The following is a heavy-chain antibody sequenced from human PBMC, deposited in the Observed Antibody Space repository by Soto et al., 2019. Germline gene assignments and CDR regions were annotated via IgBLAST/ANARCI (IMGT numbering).Heavy chain of an antibody. V-gene: IGHV3-23*01. D-gene: IGHD3-10*01. CDR1: GFTFISYA. Sequence: EVQLLESGGGLVQPGGSLRLSCAASGFTFISYAMNWVRQAPGKGLQWVSAISGGGDATFYADSVKGRFPISRDNSRNMVTLHMNSLGADVTAVYYCARKVPGSTTRPDYWYFELWGRGTLVTVSS. CDR2: ISGGGDAT. J-gene: IGHJ2*01. CDR3: ARKVPGSTTRPDYWYFEL.